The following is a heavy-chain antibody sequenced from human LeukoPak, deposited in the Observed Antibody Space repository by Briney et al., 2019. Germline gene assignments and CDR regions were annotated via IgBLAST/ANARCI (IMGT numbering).Heavy chain of an antibody. CDR3: ARDYDYVWGSYDHDAFGI. CDR2: ISSSGSTI. Sequence: GGSLRLSCAASGFTFSSYEMNWVRQAPGKGLEWVSYISSSGSTIYYADSVKGRFTISRDNAKNSLYLQMNSLRAEDTAVYYCARDYDYVWGSYDHDAFGIWGQGTMVTVTS. CDR1: GFTFSSYE. J-gene: IGHJ3*02. V-gene: IGHV3-48*03. D-gene: IGHD3-16*01.